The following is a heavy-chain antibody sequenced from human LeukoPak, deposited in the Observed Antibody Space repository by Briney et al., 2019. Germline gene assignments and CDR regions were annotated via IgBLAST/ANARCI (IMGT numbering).Heavy chain of an antibody. CDR2: IRYDGSNK. Sequence: PGGSLRLSCAASGFTFSSYGMHWVRQAPGKGLEWVAFIRYDGSNKYYADSVKGRFTTSRDNAKNSLYLQMNSLRDEDTAVYYCARDTPLYADSPDAFDIWGQGTMVTVSS. V-gene: IGHV3-30*02. D-gene: IGHD2/OR15-2a*01. CDR1: GFTFSSYG. CDR3: ARDTPLYADSPDAFDI. J-gene: IGHJ3*02.